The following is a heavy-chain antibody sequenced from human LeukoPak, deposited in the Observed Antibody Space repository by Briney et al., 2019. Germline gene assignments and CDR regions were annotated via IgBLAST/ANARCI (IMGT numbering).Heavy chain of an antibody. V-gene: IGHV3-73*01. CDR2: IRSKANSYAT. CDR3: TTGLVY. CDR1: GFNFSGSA. Sequence: GGSLRLSCAASGFNFSGSAMHWVRQASGKGLEWVGRIRSKANSYATAFAASVKGRFTISRDESKNTAYLQMNSLKTEDTAVYYCTTGLVYWGQGTLVTVSS. J-gene: IGHJ4*02. D-gene: IGHD6-6*01.